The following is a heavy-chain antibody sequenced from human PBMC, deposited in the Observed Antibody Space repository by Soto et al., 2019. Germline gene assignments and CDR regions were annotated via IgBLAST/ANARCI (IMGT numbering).Heavy chain of an antibody. CDR1: GFTFSSYG. D-gene: IGHD3-3*02. V-gene: IGHV3-30*18. CDR3: AKDHRVSALAYGMDV. J-gene: IGHJ6*02. Sequence: GGSLRLSCAASGFTFSSYGMHWVRQAPGKGLEWVAVISYDGSYKYYADSVKDRFTISRDNSKNTLYLQMNSLSAEDTAVYYCAKDHRVSALAYGMDVWGQGTTVTVSS. CDR2: ISYDGSYK.